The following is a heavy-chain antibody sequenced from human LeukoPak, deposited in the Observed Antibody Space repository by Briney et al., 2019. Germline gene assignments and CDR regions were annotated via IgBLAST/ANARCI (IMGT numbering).Heavy chain of an antibody. CDR1: GASIRSYY. CDR2: IYYSGTT. D-gene: IGHD4-17*01. J-gene: IGHJ4*02. CDR3: ATDKYMDGDYVGWSY. V-gene: IGHV4-59*01. Sequence: RPSETLSLTCTVSGASIRSYYWSWIRQPPGKGLEWIGYIYYSGTTINYNPSLRSRVTISIDTSKNQFSLKLTSVTAADTAVYYCATDKYMDGDYVGWSYWGQGALVTVSP.